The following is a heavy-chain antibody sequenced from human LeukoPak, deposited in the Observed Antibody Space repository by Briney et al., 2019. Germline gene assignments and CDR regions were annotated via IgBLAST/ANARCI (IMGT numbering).Heavy chain of an antibody. J-gene: IGHJ4*02. Sequence: GGSLRLSCAASGFTFSSYEMNWVRQAPGKGLERVSYISSSGSTVYYADSVKGRFTISRDNAKNSLYLQMNSLRAEDTAVYYCAREGGYSYGLDYWGQGTLVTVSS. D-gene: IGHD5-18*01. CDR3: AREGGYSYGLDY. CDR1: GFTFSSYE. V-gene: IGHV3-48*03. CDR2: ISSSGSTV.